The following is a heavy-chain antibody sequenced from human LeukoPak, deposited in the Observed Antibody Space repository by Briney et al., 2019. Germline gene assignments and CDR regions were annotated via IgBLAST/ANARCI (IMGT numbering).Heavy chain of an antibody. D-gene: IGHD6-13*01. CDR1: GYTFTSNY. CDR3: ARDGAAAGTGYYYYMDV. V-gene: IGHV1-2*02. Sequence: ASVKVSCKAFGYTFTSNYMHWVRQAPGQGLEWMGWINPNSGGTNYAQKFQGRVTMTRDTSISTAYMELSRLRSDDTAVYYCARDGAAAGTGYYYYMDVWGKGTTVTVSS. J-gene: IGHJ6*03. CDR2: INPNSGGT.